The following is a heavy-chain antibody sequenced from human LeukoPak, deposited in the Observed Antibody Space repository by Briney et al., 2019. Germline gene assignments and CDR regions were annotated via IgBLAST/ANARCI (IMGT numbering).Heavy chain of an antibody. CDR3: ARGSTYDTVLASTRFYPQPTTYYCDY. CDR1: GFTVSSNY. CDR2: IYSGGST. Sequence: GGSLRLSCAASGFTVSSNYMSWVRQAPGKGLEWVSVIYSGGSTYYADSVKGRFTISRDNSKNTLYLQMNSLRAEDTAVYYCARGSTYDTVLASTRFYPQPTTYYCDYWGQGTLVTVSS. J-gene: IGHJ4*02. V-gene: IGHV3-66*01. D-gene: IGHD3-3*02.